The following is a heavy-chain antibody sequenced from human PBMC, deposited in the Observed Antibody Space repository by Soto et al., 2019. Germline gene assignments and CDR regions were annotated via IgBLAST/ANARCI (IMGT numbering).Heavy chain of an antibody. J-gene: IGHJ6*03. CDR3: ARYRLGYCSSTSCYDGPYYYYMDV. V-gene: IGHV3-74*01. CDR1: GFTFSSYW. CDR2: INSDGSST. Sequence: GGSLRLSCAASGFTFSSYWMHWVRQAPGKGLVWVSRINSDGSSTSYADSVKGRFTISRDNAKNTLYLQMNSLRAEDTAVYYCARYRLGYCSSTSCYDGPYYYYMDVWGKGTTVTVSS. D-gene: IGHD2-2*01.